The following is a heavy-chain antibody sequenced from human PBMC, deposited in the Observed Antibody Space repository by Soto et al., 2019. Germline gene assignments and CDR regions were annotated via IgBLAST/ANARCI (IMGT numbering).Heavy chain of an antibody. J-gene: IGHJ4*02. D-gene: IGHD3-10*01. CDR3: ARDFSGPMDY. V-gene: IGHV1-46*01. CDR1: GYTFTNYY. Sequence: SVKESCEASGYTFTNYYMHWVRQAPGQGLEWMGIIYPSGGSTRNAQKFQGRVTMTRDTSTSTVYMELSSLRSEDTAVYYCARDFSGPMDYWGRGTLVTVSS. CDR2: IYPSGGST.